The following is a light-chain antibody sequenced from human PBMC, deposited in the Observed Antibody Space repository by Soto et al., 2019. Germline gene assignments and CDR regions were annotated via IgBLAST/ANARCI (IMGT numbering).Light chain of an antibody. CDR3: QQYDNLPIT. Sequence: DIQMTQSPSTLSASVGDRVTITCRASQGIRNDLDWFQQKPGKDSKLLIYAASNLQSGVPARFSGSGSGTDFTFTISSLQPEDIATYYCQQYDNLPITFGQGTRVEIK. CDR1: QGIRND. V-gene: IGKV1-33*01. J-gene: IGKJ5*01. CDR2: AAS.